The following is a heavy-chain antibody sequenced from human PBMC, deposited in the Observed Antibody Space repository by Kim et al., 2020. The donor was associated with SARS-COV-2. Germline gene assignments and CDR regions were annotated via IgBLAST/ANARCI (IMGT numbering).Heavy chain of an antibody. Sequence: ASVKVSCKASGYTFTGYYMHWMRQAPGQGLEWMGRINPNSGGTNYAQKFQGRVTMTRDTSISTAYMELSRLRSDDTAVYYCARDLGYCSGGSCYSVGYYYYGMDVWGQGTTVTVSS. CDR2: INPNSGGT. D-gene: IGHD2-15*01. CDR1: GYTFTGYY. CDR3: ARDLGYCSGGSCYSVGYYYYGMDV. V-gene: IGHV1-2*06. J-gene: IGHJ6*02.